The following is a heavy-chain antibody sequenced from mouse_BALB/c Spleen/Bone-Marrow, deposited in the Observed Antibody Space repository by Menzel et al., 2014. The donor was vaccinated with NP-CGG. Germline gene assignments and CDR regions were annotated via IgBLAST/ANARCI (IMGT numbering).Heavy chain of an antibody. J-gene: IGHJ3*01. Sequence: QVHVKQSGSVLVRPGASVKLSCKASGYTFTSSWMHWAKQRPGQGLEWIGEIHPNSGNTNYNEKFKGKATLTVDTSSSTAYMDLSSLTSEDSAVYYCARYWSGFAYWGQGTLVTVSA. CDR2: IHPNSGNT. D-gene: IGHD4-1*01. V-gene: IGHV1S130*01. CDR3: ARYWSGFAY. CDR1: GYTFTSSW.